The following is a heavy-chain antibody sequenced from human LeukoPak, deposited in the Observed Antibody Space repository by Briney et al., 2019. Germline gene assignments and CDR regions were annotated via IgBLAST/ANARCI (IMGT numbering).Heavy chain of an antibody. CDR2: ISWDGGST. D-gene: IGHD6-19*01. Sequence: PGGSLRLSCAASGFTFDDYTMHWVRQAPGKGLEWVSLISWDGGSTYYADSVKGRFTISRDNSKSSLFLQMNSLRTEDTALYYCAKAPSSIAVAGKGTYYYYYMDVWGKGTTVTVSS. V-gene: IGHV3-43*01. CDR3: AKAPSSIAVAGKGTYYYYYMDV. J-gene: IGHJ6*03. CDR1: GFTFDDYT.